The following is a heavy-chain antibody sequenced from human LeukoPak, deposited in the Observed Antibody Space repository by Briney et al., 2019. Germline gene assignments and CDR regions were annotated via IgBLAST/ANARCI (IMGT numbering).Heavy chain of an antibody. CDR3: ARDALDAAWVDY. V-gene: IGHV3-20*04. Sequence: GGSLRLSCAASGFTFSSYSMNWVRQAPGKGLEWVSGINWNGGSTGYADSVKGRFTISRDNAKNSLYLQMNSLRAEDTALYYCARDALDAAWVDYWGQGTLVTVSS. J-gene: IGHJ4*02. CDR1: GFTFSSYS. CDR2: INWNGGST. D-gene: IGHD1-26*01.